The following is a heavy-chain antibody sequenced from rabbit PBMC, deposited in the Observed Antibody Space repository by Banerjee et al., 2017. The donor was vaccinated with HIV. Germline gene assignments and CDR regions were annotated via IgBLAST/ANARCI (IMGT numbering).Heavy chain of an antibody. D-gene: IGHD6-1*01. J-gene: IGHJ4*01. CDR2: IYTDSSGST. V-gene: IGHV1S40*01. Sequence: QSLEESGGGLVTTGESLTLTCTASGFDFSSSYYMCWVRQAPGKGLEWIGCIYTDSSGSTYYASWAKGRFTISKTSSTTVTLQMTSLTAADTATYFCARDRSTGYVGYPYGTLNLWGPGTLVTVS. CDR1: GFDFSSSYY. CDR3: ARDRSTGYVGYPYGTLNL.